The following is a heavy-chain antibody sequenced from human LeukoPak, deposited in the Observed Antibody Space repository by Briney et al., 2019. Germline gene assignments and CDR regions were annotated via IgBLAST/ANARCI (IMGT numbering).Heavy chain of an antibody. D-gene: IGHD6-19*01. CDR1: GGSISSYY. CDR2: IYYSGST. J-gene: IGHJ4*02. V-gene: IGHV4-59*08. CDR3: ASRPISVDIFDY. Sequence: SETLSLTCTVSGGSISSYYWSWIRQPPGKGLEWIGYIYYSGSTTYNPSLKSRVTMSVDTSKNQFSLRLSSVTAADTAVYYCASRPISVDIFDYWGQGTLVTVSS.